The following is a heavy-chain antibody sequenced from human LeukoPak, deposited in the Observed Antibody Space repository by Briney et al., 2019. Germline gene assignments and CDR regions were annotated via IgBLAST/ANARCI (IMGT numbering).Heavy chain of an antibody. CDR3: AKSLGYCSSTSCYTDSY. CDR1: GFTFSSYA. Sequence: PGGSLRLSCAASGFTFSSYAMSWVRQAPGKGLEWVSAISGSGGSTYYADSVKGRFTISSDNAKNTLYLQMNSLRAEDTAVYYCAKSLGYCSSTSCYTDSYWGQGTLVTVSS. D-gene: IGHD2-2*02. J-gene: IGHJ4*02. V-gene: IGHV3-23*01. CDR2: ISGSGGST.